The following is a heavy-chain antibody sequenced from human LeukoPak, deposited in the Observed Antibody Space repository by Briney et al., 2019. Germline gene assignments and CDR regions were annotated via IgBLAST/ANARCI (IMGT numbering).Heavy chain of an antibody. CDR3: ARVYYRRSYDYWYFDL. CDR2: IYYSGNT. Sequence: PSETLSLTYTASGGSISSYYWSWSRQPPGKGLEWIGYIYYSGNTNYNPSLKSRVTMSVDTSKNQFSLKLSSVTVADAAVYYCARVYYRRSYDYWYFDLWGRGTLVTVSS. CDR1: GGSISSYY. J-gene: IGHJ2*01. D-gene: IGHD6-13*01. V-gene: IGHV4-59*13.